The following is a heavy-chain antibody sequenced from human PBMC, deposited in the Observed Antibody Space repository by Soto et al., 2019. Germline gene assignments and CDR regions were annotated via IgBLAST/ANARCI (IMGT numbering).Heavy chain of an antibody. CDR3: ARDAFATVTIHYYYYYGMDV. J-gene: IGHJ6*02. CDR2: ISYDGSNK. D-gene: IGHD4-17*01. CDR1: GFTFSSYA. Sequence: QVQLVESGGGVVQPGRSLRLSCAASGFTFSSYAMHWVRQAPGKGLEWVAVISYDGSNKYYADSVKGRFTISRDNSKDTLYLQINSLRAEDTAVYYCARDAFATVTIHYYYYYGMDVWGQGTTVTVSS. V-gene: IGHV3-30-3*01.